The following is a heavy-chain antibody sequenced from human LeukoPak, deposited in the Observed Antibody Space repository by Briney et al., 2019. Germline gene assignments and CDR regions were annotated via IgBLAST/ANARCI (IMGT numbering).Heavy chain of an antibody. V-gene: IGHV1-2*06. D-gene: IGHD6-13*01. CDR2: INPNSGGT. Sequence: GASVKVSCKASGYTFTGYYMHWVRQAPGQGLEWMGRINPNSGGTNYAQKFQGRVTMTRDTSISTAYMELRSLRSDDTAVYYCARVSGVYSSSWYVYYFDYWGQGTLVTVSS. CDR1: GYTFTGYY. J-gene: IGHJ4*02. CDR3: ARVSGVYSSSWYVYYFDY.